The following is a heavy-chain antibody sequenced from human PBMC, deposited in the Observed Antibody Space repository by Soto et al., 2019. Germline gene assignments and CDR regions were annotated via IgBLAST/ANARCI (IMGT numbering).Heavy chain of an antibody. Sequence: SETLSLTCAVSGGSISSSNWWSWVRQPPGKGLEWIGYIYYSGSTNYNPSLKSRVTISVDTSKNQFSLKLSSVTAADTAVYYCAGVARSPGSYYNSPSYYFDYWGQGTLVTVSS. CDR2: IYYSGST. CDR1: GGSISSSNW. CDR3: AGVARSPGSYYNSPSYYFDY. D-gene: IGHD3-10*01. V-gene: IGHV4-4*02. J-gene: IGHJ4*02.